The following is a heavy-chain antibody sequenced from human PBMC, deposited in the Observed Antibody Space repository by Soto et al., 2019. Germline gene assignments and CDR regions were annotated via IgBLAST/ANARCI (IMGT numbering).Heavy chain of an antibody. CDR1: GFSLSTSGVG. J-gene: IGHJ1*01. CDR3: AHCTYYYDSSGYYKAKYFQH. Sequence: QITLKESGPPLVKPTQTLTLTCTFSGFSLSTSGVGVGWIRQPPGKALEWLALIYWDDDKRYSPSLKSRLTITKDTSKNQVVLTMTNMDPVDTATYYCAHCTYYYDSSGYYKAKYFQHWGQGTLVTVSS. CDR2: IYWDDDK. D-gene: IGHD3-22*01. V-gene: IGHV2-5*02.